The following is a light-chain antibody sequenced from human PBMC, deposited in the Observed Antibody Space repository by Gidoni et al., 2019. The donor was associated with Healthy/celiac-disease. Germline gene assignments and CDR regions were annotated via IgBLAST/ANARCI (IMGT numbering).Light chain of an antibody. J-gene: IGKJ2*01. V-gene: IGKV3-15*01. Sequence: EIVMTQSPATLSVSPGERATLSCRASQSVSSNLAWYQQKPGQAPRLLIYGASTRATGIPARFSVSGSGTEFTLTISSLQSEDFAVYYRQQYNNWPPNTFGQGTKLEIK. CDR3: QQYNNWPPNT. CDR1: QSVSSN. CDR2: GAS.